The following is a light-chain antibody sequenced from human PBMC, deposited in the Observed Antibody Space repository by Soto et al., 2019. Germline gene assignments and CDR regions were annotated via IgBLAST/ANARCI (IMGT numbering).Light chain of an antibody. Sequence: EIVLTQSPGTLSLSPGERATLSCRASQSVSSTYLAWYQQKPGQAPRLLIYGASNRATGTPDRFSGSGSGTDFTLTISRLEPEDFAVYYCQQYGSSPLTFGGGTKVDIK. CDR1: QSVSSTY. CDR3: QQYGSSPLT. CDR2: GAS. V-gene: IGKV3-20*01. J-gene: IGKJ4*01.